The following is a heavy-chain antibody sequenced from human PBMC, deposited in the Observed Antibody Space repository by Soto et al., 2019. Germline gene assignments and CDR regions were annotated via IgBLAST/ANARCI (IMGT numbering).Heavy chain of an antibody. J-gene: IGHJ6*02. D-gene: IGHD5-18*01. CDR3: ARTLVYDSYGYYGIYI. CDR2: TYYRSKWYN. V-gene: IGHV6-1*01. CDR1: GDSVSSNSAA. Sequence: SQTLSLTCAISGDSVSSNSAAWNWIRQSPSRGLEWLGRTYYRSKWYNDYAVPVKSRITINPDTSKNQFSLQLNSVTPEDTAVYYCARTLVYDSYGYYGIYIWGQGTTVTVSS.